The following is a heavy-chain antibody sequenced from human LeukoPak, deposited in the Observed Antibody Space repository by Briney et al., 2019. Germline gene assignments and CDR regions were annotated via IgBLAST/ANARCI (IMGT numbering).Heavy chain of an antibody. J-gene: IGHJ5*02. Sequence: PGGSLRLSCAASGFTFSSYEMNWVRQAPGKGLEWVSYICSSGSTIYYADSVKGRFTISRDNAKNSLYLQMNSLRAEDTAVYYCARDSYSSSFDPWGQGTLVTVSS. CDR2: ICSSGSTI. D-gene: IGHD6-13*01. CDR1: GFTFSSYE. CDR3: ARDSYSSSFDP. V-gene: IGHV3-48*03.